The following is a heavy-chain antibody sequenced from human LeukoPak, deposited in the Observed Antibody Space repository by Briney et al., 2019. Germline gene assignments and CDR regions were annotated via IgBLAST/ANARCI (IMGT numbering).Heavy chain of an antibody. V-gene: IGHV4-38-2*02. Sequence: SETLSLTCGVSGYSISSGYQWAWIRQSPGKGLEWIGSIYHSGSAHYNPFLKSRVTISVETSKNQFSLNMYSVTAADTAVYYCARDPRWLTPDCTSTSCYENYFDPWGQGTLVTVSS. CDR1: GYSISSGYQ. J-gene: IGHJ5*02. CDR3: ARDPRWLTPDCTSTSCYENYFDP. D-gene: IGHD2-2*01. CDR2: IYHSGSA.